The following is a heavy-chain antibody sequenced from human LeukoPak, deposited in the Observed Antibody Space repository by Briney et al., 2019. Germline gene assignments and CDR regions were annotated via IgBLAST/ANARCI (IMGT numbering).Heavy chain of an antibody. D-gene: IGHD3-3*01. V-gene: IGHV4-61*02. CDR3: ARDPGTGFWSGPDYYGMDV. CDR2: IYTSGST. J-gene: IGHJ6*02. CDR1: GGSISSGSYY. Sequence: PSQTLSLTCTVSGGSISSGSYYWSWIRQPAGKGLEWIGRIYTSGSTNYNPSLKSRVTISVDTSKNQFSLKLSSVTAADMAVYYCARDPGTGFWSGPDYYGMDVWGQGTTVTVSS.